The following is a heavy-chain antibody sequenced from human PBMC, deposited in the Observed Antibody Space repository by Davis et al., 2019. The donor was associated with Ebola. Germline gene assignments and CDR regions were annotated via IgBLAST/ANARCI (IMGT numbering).Heavy chain of an antibody. V-gene: IGHV3-23*01. CDR2: ISGSGGST. CDR1: GFTFNNYA. D-gene: IGHD3-22*01. J-gene: IGHJ3*02. Sequence: GESLKISCAASGFTFNNYAMSWVRQAPGKGLEWVSAISGSGGSTYYADSVKGRFTISRGKSKNTLYLQMNSLRAEDTALYHCAKDLEYYYDSSGYYGGFDIWGQGTMVTVSS. CDR3: AKDLEYYYDSSGYYGGFDI.